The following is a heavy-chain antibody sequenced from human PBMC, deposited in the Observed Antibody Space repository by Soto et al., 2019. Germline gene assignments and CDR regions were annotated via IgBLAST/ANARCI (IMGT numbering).Heavy chain of an antibody. J-gene: IGHJ4*02. Sequence: SETLSLTCAVYGGSFSGYYWSWIRQPPGTGLEWIGEINHSGSTNYNPSLKSRVTISVDTSKNQFPLKLSSVTAADTAVYYCARGLTTGTTLPFDYWGQGTLVTVSS. D-gene: IGHD1-1*01. V-gene: IGHV4-34*01. CDR3: ARGLTTGTTLPFDY. CDR2: INHSGST. CDR1: GGSFSGYY.